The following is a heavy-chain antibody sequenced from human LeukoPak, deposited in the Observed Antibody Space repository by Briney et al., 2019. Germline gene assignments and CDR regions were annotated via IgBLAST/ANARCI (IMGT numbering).Heavy chain of an antibody. CDR1: GFTFSSYA. CDR3: AKDGDILTGYPLDY. V-gene: IGHV3-23*01. J-gene: IGHJ4*02. Sequence: GGSLRLSCAASGFTFSSYAMTWVRQAPGKGLEWVSSIGTHGTTTYYADSVKGRFTISRDDSKNTLYLQMYSLRADDTAVYYCAKDGDILTGYPLDYWGQGTLVTVSS. CDR2: IGTHGTTT. D-gene: IGHD3-9*01.